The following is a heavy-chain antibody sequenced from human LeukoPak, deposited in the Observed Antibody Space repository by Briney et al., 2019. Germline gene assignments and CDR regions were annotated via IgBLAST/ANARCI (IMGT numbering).Heavy chain of an antibody. Sequence: ASVKVSCKASGYTFTGYYMHWLRQAPGQGLEWMGWINPNSGGTNYAQKSQGRVTMTRDTSISTAYMELSRLRSDDTAVYYCARGYSGYLNPYYYMDVWGKGTTVTVSS. J-gene: IGHJ6*03. CDR2: INPNSGGT. V-gene: IGHV1-2*02. CDR3: ARGYSGYLNPYYYMDV. CDR1: GYTFTGYY. D-gene: IGHD5-12*01.